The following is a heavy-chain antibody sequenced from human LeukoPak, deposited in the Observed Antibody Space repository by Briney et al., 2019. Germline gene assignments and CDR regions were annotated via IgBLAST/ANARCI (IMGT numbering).Heavy chain of an antibody. CDR2: ISGYIGNT. CDR1: GYTFTTYG. Sequence: ASVKVSCKASGYTFTTYGISWVRQAPGQGLEWMGWISGYIGNTNYAQKLQGRVTMTTDTFTSTAYMELRSLRSDDTAVYYCASPYDTSGYYFRYWGQGTLVTVSS. CDR3: ASPYDTSGYYFRY. J-gene: IGHJ4*02. D-gene: IGHD3-22*01. V-gene: IGHV1-18*01.